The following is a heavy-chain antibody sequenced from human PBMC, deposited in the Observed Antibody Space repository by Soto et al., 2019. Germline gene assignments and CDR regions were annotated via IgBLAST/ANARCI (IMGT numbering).Heavy chain of an antibody. CDR1: GFTFSSYG. V-gene: IGHV3-33*01. D-gene: IGHD6-13*01. CDR3: ARDQGIAAAGIDY. CDR2: IWYDGSNK. Sequence: QVQLLESGGGVVQPGRSLRLSCAASGFTFSSYGMHWVRQAPGKGLEWVAVIWYDGSNKYYADSVKGRFTISRDNSKNTLYLQMNSLRAEDTAVYYCARDQGIAAAGIDYWGQGTLVTVSS. J-gene: IGHJ4*02.